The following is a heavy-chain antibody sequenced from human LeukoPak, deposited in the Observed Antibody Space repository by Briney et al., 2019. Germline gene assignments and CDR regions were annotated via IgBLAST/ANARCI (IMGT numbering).Heavy chain of an antibody. CDR1: GGTFTSYG. CDR3: ARGLSYSGSYNWFDP. Sequence: ASVKVSCKASGGTFTSYGISWVRQAPGQGLEWMGWISAYNGNTNYAQKLQGRVTMTTDTSTSTAYMELRSLRSDDTAVYYCARGLSYSGSYNWFDPWGQGTLVTVSS. V-gene: IGHV1-18*01. J-gene: IGHJ5*02. D-gene: IGHD1-26*01. CDR2: ISAYNGNT.